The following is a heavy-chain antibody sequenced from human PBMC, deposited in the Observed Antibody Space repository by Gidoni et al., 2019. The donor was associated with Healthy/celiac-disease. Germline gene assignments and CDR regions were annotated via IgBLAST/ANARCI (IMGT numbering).Heavy chain of an antibody. J-gene: IGHJ6*02. V-gene: IGHV4-61*02. CDR3: ARVGHISSLSLYYGMDV. Sequence: QVQLQESGPGLVKPTQTLSLPCTDSGCSNSSGSYYWSWIRQPAVKGLEWIGRIYTSGSTNYNPSLKSRVTISVDTSKNQFSLKLSSVTAADTAVYYCARVGHISSLSLYYGMDVWGQGTTVTVSS. D-gene: IGHD3-16*02. CDR2: IYTSGST. CDR1: GCSNSSGSYY.